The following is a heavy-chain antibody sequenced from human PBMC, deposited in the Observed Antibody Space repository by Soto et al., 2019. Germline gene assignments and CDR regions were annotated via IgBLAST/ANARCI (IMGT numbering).Heavy chain of an antibody. CDR2: ISAYNGNT. J-gene: IGHJ4*02. D-gene: IGHD5-12*01. Sequence: ASVKVSCKASGYTFTIYGISWVRQAPGQGLEWMGWISAYNGNTNYAQKLQGRVTMTTDTSTSTAYMELRSLRSDDTAVYYCARDQGHIVATICDYWGQGTLVTVSS. V-gene: IGHV1-18*01. CDR3: ARDQGHIVATICDY. CDR1: GYTFTIYG.